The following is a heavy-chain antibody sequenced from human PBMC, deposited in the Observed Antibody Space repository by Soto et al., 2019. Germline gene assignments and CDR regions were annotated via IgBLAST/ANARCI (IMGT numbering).Heavy chain of an antibody. D-gene: IGHD2-2*01. Sequence: ASVKVSCKASGYTFTSYGISWVRQAPGQGPEWMGWISAYNGNTNDAQKLQGRVTMTTDTSTSTAYMELRSLRSDDTAVYYCASCSSTSCCKSYFDYWGQGXLVTVSS. CDR2: ISAYNGNT. J-gene: IGHJ4*02. CDR3: ASCSSTSCCKSYFDY. V-gene: IGHV1-18*01. CDR1: GYTFTSYG.